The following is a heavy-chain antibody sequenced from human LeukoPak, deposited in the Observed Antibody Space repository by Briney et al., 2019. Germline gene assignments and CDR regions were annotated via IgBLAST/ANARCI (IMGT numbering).Heavy chain of an antibody. J-gene: IGHJ4*01. CDR3: ARGLFGGPKSTTFDY. CDR2: ITSSSSII. Sequence: SGGSLRLSCATSGFTFGTNSMNWVRQAPGKGLEWLSYITSSSSIIYYADSVKGRFTISRDNAKNSLYLQMNSLRADDTAVYYCARGLFGGPKSTTFDYWGHGTLVTVSS. D-gene: IGHD2-21*01. CDR1: GFTFGTNS. V-gene: IGHV3-48*04.